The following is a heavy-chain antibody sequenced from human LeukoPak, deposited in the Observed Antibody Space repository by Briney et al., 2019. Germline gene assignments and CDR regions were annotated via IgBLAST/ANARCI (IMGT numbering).Heavy chain of an antibody. CDR1: GGSISRSSHY. V-gene: IGHV4-39*01. D-gene: IGHD3-10*01. J-gene: IGHJ4*02. Sequence: PSETLSLTCPVSGGSISRSSHYWGRIRQPPGKGLEWIGSIYYSGSTYYNPSLKSRVTISVDTSKNQFSLKLSSVTAADAAVYYCASHTYYYGSFDYWGQGTLVTVSS. CDR3: ASHTYYYGSFDY. CDR2: IYYSGST.